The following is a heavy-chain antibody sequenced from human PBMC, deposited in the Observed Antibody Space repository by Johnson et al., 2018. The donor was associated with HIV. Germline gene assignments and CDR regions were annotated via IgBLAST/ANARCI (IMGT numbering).Heavy chain of an antibody. Sequence: QVQLVESGGGVVQPGGSLRLSCAASGFTFSSYGMHWVRQAPGKGLEWVAVISYDGSNKYYADSVKGRFTISRDNSKNTLYLQMNSLKTEETAVYYCARSRWGSTLGALDIWGQGTMVTVSS. CDR2: ISYDGSNK. J-gene: IGHJ3*02. CDR3: ARSRWGSTLGALDI. CDR1: GFTFSSYG. V-gene: IGHV3-30*19. D-gene: IGHD1-26*01.